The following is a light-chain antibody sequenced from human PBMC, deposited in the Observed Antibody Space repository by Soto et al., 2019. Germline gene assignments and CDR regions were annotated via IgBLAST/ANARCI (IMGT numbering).Light chain of an antibody. CDR2: ANS. Sequence: QSVLTQPPSVSGVPGQRVTISCTGSSSNIGTRYDVHWYQQVPGTAPKLLIYANSNRPSGVPDRFSGSKSGTSASLAITGLQAEDEADYYCQSYDISLSGVVFGGGTKVTVL. J-gene: IGLJ2*01. V-gene: IGLV1-40*01. CDR1: SSNIGTRYD. CDR3: QSYDISLSGVV.